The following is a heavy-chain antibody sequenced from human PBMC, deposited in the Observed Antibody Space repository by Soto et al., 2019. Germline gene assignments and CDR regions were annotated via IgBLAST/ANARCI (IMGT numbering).Heavy chain of an antibody. V-gene: IGHV3-30*12. J-gene: IGHJ4*02. CDR2: ISYDGSNR. Sequence: LRLSCAASGFTFTNYGMHWVRQAPGTGLEWVAVISYDGSNRFYADSVKGRFTISKDNSQNMLYLQMHSLRPEDTAVYYCTRDPYGGSRYYFDSWGQGTLVTVSS. D-gene: IGHD1-26*01. CDR1: GFTFTNYG. CDR3: TRDPYGGSRYYFDS.